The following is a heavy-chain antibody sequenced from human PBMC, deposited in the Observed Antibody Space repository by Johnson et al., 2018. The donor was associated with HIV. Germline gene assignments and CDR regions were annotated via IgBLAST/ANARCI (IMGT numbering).Heavy chain of an antibody. CDR1: GFTFSSYA. D-gene: IGHD4-23*01. CDR3: ARDPPYGGNPSAFDM. V-gene: IGHV3-30-3*01. Sequence: QVQLVESGGGVVQPGRSLRLSCAASGFTFSSYAMHWVRQAPGKGLEWVAVISYDGINKYYADSVKGRFTISRANSKDTLYLQMHSLRPEDTALYYCARDPPYGGNPSAFDMWGQGTMVTVYS. CDR2: ISYDGINK. J-gene: IGHJ3*02.